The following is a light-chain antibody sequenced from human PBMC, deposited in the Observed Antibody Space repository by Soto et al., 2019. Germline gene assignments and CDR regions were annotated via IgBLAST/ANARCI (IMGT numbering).Light chain of an antibody. J-gene: IGKJ4*01. CDR1: HGVSSY. Sequence: EIVLTQSPATLSSSPGERATLSCRASHGVSSYLAWYQQKPGQAPRLLMYDTSNRATGIPARFSGSGSGTDFTLTISSLEPEDFAVYYCQQRSNWPWTFGGGTKVEIK. CDR3: QQRSNWPWT. V-gene: IGKV3-11*01. CDR2: DTS.